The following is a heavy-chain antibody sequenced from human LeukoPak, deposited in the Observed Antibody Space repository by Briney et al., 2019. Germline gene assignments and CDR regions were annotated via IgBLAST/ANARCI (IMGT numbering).Heavy chain of an antibody. CDR3: ARQVRLLWFGELSSEFDY. D-gene: IGHD3-10*01. CDR2: INHSGST. Sequence: PSETLSLTCTVSGGSIGSSSYYWGWIRQPPGKGLEWIGEINHSGSTNYNPSLKSRVTISMDTSKNHFSLKLSSVTAADTAVYYCARQVRLLWFGELSSEFDYWGQGTLVTVPS. V-gene: IGHV4-39*01. CDR1: GGSIGSSSYY. J-gene: IGHJ4*02.